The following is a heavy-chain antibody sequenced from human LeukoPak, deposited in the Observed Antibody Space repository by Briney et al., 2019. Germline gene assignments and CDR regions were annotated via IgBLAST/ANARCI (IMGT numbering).Heavy chain of an antibody. CDR2: IIPIPGIT. CDR1: GGTFSSYT. J-gene: IGHJ6*04. Sequence: SSVKVSCKASGGTFSSYTIGWVRQAPGQGLEWMGRIIPIPGITNYAQKFQGRVTITADKSTSTAYMELSSLRSEDTAVYYCASLGIKTTETPGVWGKGTTVTVSS. V-gene: IGHV1-69*02. CDR3: ASLGIKTTETPGV. D-gene: IGHD4-11*01.